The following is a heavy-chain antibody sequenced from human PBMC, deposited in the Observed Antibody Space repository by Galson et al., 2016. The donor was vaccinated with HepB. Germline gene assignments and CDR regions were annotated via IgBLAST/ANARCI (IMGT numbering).Heavy chain of an antibody. CDR2: IISIFGPA. CDR3: ARPDASNYYFDF. Sequence: SVKVSCKVSGGHFSNYALNWVRQAPGQGLEWMGGIISIFGPAYYAQKFQGAVTITADESTSTVYMELSSLRTEDTAVYFCARPDASNYYFDFWAREPWSPSP. V-gene: IGHV1-69*13. D-gene: IGHD3-10*01. CDR1: GGHFSNYA. J-gene: IGHJ4*02.